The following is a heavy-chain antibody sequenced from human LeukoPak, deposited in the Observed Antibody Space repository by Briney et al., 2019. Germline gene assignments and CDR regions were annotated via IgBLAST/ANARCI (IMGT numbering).Heavy chain of an antibody. D-gene: IGHD2-21*02. CDR2: INPSGGST. V-gene: IGHV1-46*01. J-gene: IGHJ4*02. CDR3: ARELQESGYFDY. CDR1: GYTFTSYH. Sequence: ASVKVSCKASGYTFTSYHMHWVRQAPGQGLEWMGIINPSGGSTSYAQKFQGRVTMTRDMSTSTVYMELSSLRSEDTAVYYCARELQESGYFDYWGQGTLVTVSS.